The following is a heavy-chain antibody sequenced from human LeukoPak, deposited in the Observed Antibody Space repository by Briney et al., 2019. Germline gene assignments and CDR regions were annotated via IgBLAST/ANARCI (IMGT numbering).Heavy chain of an antibody. CDR3: ARRYYGSLSYPAYFDY. D-gene: IGHD3-10*01. V-gene: IGHV4-39*01. Sequence: SETLSLTCTVSGGSISSFSYYWGWVRQPPGKGLEWIGGISYSGSTYYNPSLKSRVTISVDTSKNQFSLRLNSVTAADTAVHYCARRYYGSLSYPAYFDYWGQGTLVTVSS. CDR1: GGSISSFSYY. CDR2: ISYSGST. J-gene: IGHJ4*02.